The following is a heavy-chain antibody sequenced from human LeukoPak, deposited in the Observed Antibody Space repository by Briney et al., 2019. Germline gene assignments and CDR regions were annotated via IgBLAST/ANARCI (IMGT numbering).Heavy chain of an antibody. D-gene: IGHD6-6*01. V-gene: IGHV1-69*05. Sequence: GASVKVSCKASGGTLSSYAISWVRQAPGQGLECMGGIIPIFGTANYAQKFQGRVTITTDESTSTAYMELSSLRSEDTAVYYCARVGRIAARLYYFDYWGQGTLVTVSS. J-gene: IGHJ4*02. CDR3: ARVGRIAARLYYFDY. CDR2: IIPIFGTA. CDR1: GGTLSSYA.